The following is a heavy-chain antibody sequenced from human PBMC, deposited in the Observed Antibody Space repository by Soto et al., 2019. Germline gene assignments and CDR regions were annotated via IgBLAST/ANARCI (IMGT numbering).Heavy chain of an antibody. J-gene: IGHJ6*02. D-gene: IGHD3-3*01. Sequence: QEQLVQSGAEVKKTGASVQVSCKASGYTFTGYYMHWMRQAPGQGLAWMGWINPNSGGTNYAQKYQGRVTMTRDTSISTAYMELSRLRSDDTAVYYCARDNLRSGYYYGMDVWGQGTTVTVSS. CDR1: GYTFTGYY. V-gene: IGHV1-2*02. CDR3: ARDNLRSGYYYGMDV. CDR2: INPNSGGT.